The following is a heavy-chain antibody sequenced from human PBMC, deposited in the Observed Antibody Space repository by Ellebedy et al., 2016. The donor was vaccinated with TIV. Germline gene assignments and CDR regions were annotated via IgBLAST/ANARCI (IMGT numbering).Heavy chain of an antibody. CDR2: IYFGGNT. D-gene: IGHD1-26*01. J-gene: IGHJ6*02. CDR1: GGSISSSSYY. CDR3: ARQLPPPRWYYYYGMDV. V-gene: IGHV4-39*01. Sequence: MPSETLSLICTVSGGSISSSSYYWGWIRQPPGKGLEWIGSIYFGGNTYYNPSLKSRVTISVDTSKNQFSLNLSSVTAADTAVYYCARQLPPPRWYYYYGMDVWGQGTTVTVPS.